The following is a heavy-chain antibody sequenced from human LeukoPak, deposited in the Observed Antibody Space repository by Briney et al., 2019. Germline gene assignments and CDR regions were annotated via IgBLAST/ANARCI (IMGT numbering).Heavy chain of an antibody. CDR1: EFTFSTYA. V-gene: IGHV3-23*01. D-gene: IGHD5-24*01. J-gene: IGHJ6*02. CDR2: ISGSGVHT. Sequence: PGGSLRLSCAASEFTFSTYAMSWVRQAPGKGLEWVSGISGSGVHTYYADSVKGRFTISRDNSKNTLYLQMNSLRAEDTAVYYCAKALRTDGYNYEKGLVVWGRGTTVTVSS. CDR3: AKALRTDGYNYEKGLVV.